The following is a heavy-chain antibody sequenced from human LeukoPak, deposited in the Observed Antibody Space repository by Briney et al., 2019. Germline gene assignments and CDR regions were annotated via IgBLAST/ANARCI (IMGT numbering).Heavy chain of an antibody. CDR1: GGSFSGYY. Sequence: PSETLSLTRAVYGGSFSGYYWSWIRQPPGKGLEWTGEINHSGSTNYNPSLKSRVTISVDTSKNQFSLKLSSVTAADTAVYYCARVRATGAHDYWGQGTLVTVSS. CDR3: ARVRATGAHDY. D-gene: IGHD7-27*01. J-gene: IGHJ4*02. V-gene: IGHV4-34*01. CDR2: INHSGST.